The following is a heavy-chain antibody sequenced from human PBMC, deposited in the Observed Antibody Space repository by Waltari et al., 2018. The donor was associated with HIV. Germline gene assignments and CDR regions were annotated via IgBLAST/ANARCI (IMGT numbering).Heavy chain of an antibody. CDR3: ATDGITMVQGGVTD. V-gene: IGHV1-8*02. D-gene: IGHD3-10*01. CDR2: MNPNSGNT. Sequence: CKASGYTFTNYYLLWVRQATGQGLEWMGWMNPNSGNTGYAQKFQGRVTMTRNTSISTAYMELSSLRSEDTAVYYCATDGITMVQGGVTDWGQGTLVTVSS. J-gene: IGHJ4*02. CDR1: GYTFTNYY.